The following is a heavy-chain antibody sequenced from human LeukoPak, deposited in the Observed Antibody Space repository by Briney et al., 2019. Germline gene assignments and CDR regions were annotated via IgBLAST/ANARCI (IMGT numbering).Heavy chain of an antibody. J-gene: IGHJ6*02. Sequence: PGGSLRLSCTATGFTFSNYWMSWVRQTPEKGLEWVANIKQDGGETVYVDSVKGRFTISRDNAQSSLYLQMNRLRAEDTAVYYCARDPYSSSWSYGMDVWGQGTAVTVSS. CDR3: ARDPYSSSWSYGMDV. V-gene: IGHV3-7*05. D-gene: IGHD6-13*01. CDR1: GFTFSNYW. CDR2: IKQDGGET.